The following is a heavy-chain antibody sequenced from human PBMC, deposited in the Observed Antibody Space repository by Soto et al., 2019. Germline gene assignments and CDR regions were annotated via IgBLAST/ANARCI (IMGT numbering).Heavy chain of an antibody. J-gene: IGHJ4*02. CDR1: GFTFSSYA. D-gene: IGHD3-16*01. CDR2: ISYDGSNK. V-gene: IGHV3-30-3*01. CDR3: ARALGTGAFVY. Sequence: QVQLVESGGGVVQPGRSLRLSCAASGFTFSSYAMHWVRQAPGKGLEWVAVISYDGSNKYYADSVKGRFTISRDNSKNTQYLQMNSMRAEDTAVYYCARALGTGAFVYWGQGTLVTVSS.